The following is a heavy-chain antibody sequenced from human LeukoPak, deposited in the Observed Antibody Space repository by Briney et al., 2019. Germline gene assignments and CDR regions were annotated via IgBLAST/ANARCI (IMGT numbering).Heavy chain of an antibody. V-gene: IGHV1-18*01. CDR3: ARVSYSSTPDYYYYYYYMDV. CDR1: GYTFTSYG. CDR2: ISVYNGNT. Sequence: ASVKVSFKASGYTFTSYGISWVRQAPGQGLEWMGWISVYNGNTNYAQKFQGRVTKTTDTSTSTAYMELRSLRSDDTAVYYCARVSYSSTPDYYYYYYYMDVWGKGTTVTVSS. D-gene: IGHD6-19*01. J-gene: IGHJ6*03.